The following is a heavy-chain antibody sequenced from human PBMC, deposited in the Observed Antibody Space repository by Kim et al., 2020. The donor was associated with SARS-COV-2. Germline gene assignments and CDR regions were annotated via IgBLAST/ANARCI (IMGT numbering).Heavy chain of an antibody. CDR1: GGSFSGYY. D-gene: IGHD3-10*01. V-gene: IGHV4-34*01. CDR3: ARELVRGVIINGNGGGMDV. J-gene: IGHJ6*02. Sequence: SETLSLTCAVYGGSFSGYYWSWIRQPPGKGLEWIGEINHSGSTNYNPSLKSRVTISVDTSKNQFSLKLRSDDTAVYYCARELVRGVIINGNGGGMDVWGQGTTVTVSS. CDR2: INHSGST.